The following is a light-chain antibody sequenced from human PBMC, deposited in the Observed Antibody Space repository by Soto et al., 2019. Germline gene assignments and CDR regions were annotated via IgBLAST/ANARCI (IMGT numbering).Light chain of an antibody. V-gene: IGLV2-11*01. CDR3: CSYADTFYV. CDR2: DVS. J-gene: IGLJ1*01. CDR1: SSDVGRYNF. Sequence: QSVLTQPRSVSGSPGQSVTISCTGTSSDVGRYNFVSWYQQHPGKAPRLIIYDVSKRSSGVPDRFSGSKSGNTASLTISGLHAEDEADYYCCSYADTFYVFGTGTKLTVL.